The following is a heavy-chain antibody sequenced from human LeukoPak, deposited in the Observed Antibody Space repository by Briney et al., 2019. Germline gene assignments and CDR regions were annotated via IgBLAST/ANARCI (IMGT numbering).Heavy chain of an antibody. CDR1: GGTFSSYA. CDR3: AIDPNWGTHS. J-gene: IGHJ4*02. Sequence: SVTVSCTASGGTFSSYAISWMRQAPGQGLEWMGGIIPIFGTANYAQKFQGRVTITADESTSTAYMELSSLRVEDTAVYYCAIDPNWGTHSWGQGVLVTVSS. D-gene: IGHD7-27*01. V-gene: IGHV1-69*01. CDR2: IIPIFGTA.